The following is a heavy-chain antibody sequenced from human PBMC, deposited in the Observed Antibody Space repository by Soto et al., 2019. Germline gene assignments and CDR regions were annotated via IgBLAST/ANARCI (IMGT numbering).Heavy chain of an antibody. CDR3: ARGYIWFGELSPLDY. Sequence: EVQLVESGGGLVKPGGSLRLSCAASGFTFSSYSMNWVRQAPGKGLEWVSSISSSSSYIYYADSVKGRFTISRDNAKYSLYLQMNSLRAEDTAVYYCARGYIWFGELSPLDYWGQGTLVTVSS. CDR2: ISSSSSYI. J-gene: IGHJ4*02. D-gene: IGHD3-10*01. V-gene: IGHV3-21*01. CDR1: GFTFSSYS.